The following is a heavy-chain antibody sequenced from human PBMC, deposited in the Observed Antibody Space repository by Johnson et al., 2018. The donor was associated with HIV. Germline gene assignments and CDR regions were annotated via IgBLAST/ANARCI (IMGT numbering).Heavy chain of an antibody. CDR3: ARESNGDYVAFDI. J-gene: IGHJ3*02. V-gene: IGHV3-53*01. D-gene: IGHD4-17*01. Sequence: VQLVESGGGLIQPGGSLRLSCAASGFTVSSNYMSWVRQAPGKGLEWVSLIYSGGSTYYADSVKGRFTISRDDSRNTRHLQMNSLRAEATAVDYCARESNGDYVAFDIWGQGTMVIVSS. CDR2: IYSGGST. CDR1: GFTVSSNY.